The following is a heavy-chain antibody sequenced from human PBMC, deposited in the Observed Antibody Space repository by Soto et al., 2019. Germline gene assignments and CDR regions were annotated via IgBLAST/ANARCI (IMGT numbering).Heavy chain of an antibody. CDR1: GGSFSGYY. D-gene: IGHD2-15*01. Sequence: ETLSLTCAVYGGSFSGYYWSWIRQPPGKGLEWIGEINHSGSTNYNPSLKSRVTISVDTSKNQFSLKLSSVTAADTAVYYCARGRGYCSGGSCAFFDYWGQGTLVTVSS. CDR2: INHSGST. J-gene: IGHJ4*02. CDR3: ARGRGYCSGGSCAFFDY. V-gene: IGHV4-34*01.